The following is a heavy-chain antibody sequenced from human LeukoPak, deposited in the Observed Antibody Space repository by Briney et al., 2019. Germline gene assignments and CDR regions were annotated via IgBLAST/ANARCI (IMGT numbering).Heavy chain of an antibody. D-gene: IGHD3-10*01. CDR3: ARHQGLTMVRGDWFDP. J-gene: IGHJ5*02. Sequence: SQTLSLTCAVSGGSISSGGYSWSWIRQPPGKGLEWMGYIYHSGSTYYNPSLKSRVTISVDRSKNQFSLKLSSVTAADTAVYYCARHQGLTMVRGDWFDPWGQGTLVTVFS. CDR2: IYHSGST. CDR1: GGSISSGGYS. V-gene: IGHV4-30-2*01.